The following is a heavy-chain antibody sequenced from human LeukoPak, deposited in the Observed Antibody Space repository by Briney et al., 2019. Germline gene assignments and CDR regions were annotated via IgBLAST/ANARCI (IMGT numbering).Heavy chain of an antibody. CDR2: IRVGGGST. CDR1: GFTFSSNA. Sequence: GGSLSLSCAASGFTFSSNAMSWVRQAPGKGLEWVSGIRVGGGSTFYADSVKGRFTTSRANSNHTLYLQMNSLRGEDTAVYYCAKTGSTVTTLNWFDPWGQGTLVTVSS. D-gene: IGHD4-17*01. CDR3: AKTGSTVTTLNWFDP. V-gene: IGHV3-23*01. J-gene: IGHJ5*02.